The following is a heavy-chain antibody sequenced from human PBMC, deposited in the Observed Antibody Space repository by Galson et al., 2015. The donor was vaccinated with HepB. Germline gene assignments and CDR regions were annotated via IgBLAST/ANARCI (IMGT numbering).Heavy chain of an antibody. J-gene: IGHJ3*02. CDR1: GGSISSYY. V-gene: IGHV4-4*07. D-gene: IGHD4-17*01. CDR2: IYTSGST. Sequence: SETLSLTCTVSGGSISSYYWGWIRQPAGKGLEWIGRIYTSGSTNYNPSLKSRVTMSVDTSKNQFSLKLSSVTAADTAVYYCARVMDYGDAGDAFDIWGQGTMVTVSS. CDR3: ARVMDYGDAGDAFDI.